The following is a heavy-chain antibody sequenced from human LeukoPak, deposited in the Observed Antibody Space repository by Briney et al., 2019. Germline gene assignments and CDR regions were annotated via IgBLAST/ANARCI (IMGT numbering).Heavy chain of an antibody. V-gene: IGHV3-13*04. D-gene: IGHD3-22*01. J-gene: IGHJ3*02. CDR3: ARGLYYYGSSGYYGDTYDI. Sequence: SGGSLRLSCAASGSTFSSYDMHWVRQPTGKGLEWVSGIGTTGDTYYPGSVKGRFTISRENAKNALYLQMNSLRAGDTAVYYCARGLYYYGSSGYYGDTYDIWGQGTMVIVSS. CDR2: IGTTGDT. CDR1: GSTFSSYD.